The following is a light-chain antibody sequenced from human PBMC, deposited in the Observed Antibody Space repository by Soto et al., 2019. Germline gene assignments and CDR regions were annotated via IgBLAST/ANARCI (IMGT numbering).Light chain of an antibody. J-gene: IGKJ1*01. V-gene: IGKV1-27*01. CDR3: QKYSSAPRT. CDR1: HVISNY. Sequence: DIQMTQSPSSLSASVGDRVTITCRASHVISNYVAWYQQKPGKVPKLLIFAASKLQSGVPSRFSGSGSGTDFTLTISSLQPEDVATYYCQKYSSAPRTFGQGTKVEIK. CDR2: AAS.